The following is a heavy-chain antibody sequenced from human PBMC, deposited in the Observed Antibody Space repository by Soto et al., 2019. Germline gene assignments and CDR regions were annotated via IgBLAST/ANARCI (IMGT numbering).Heavy chain of an antibody. Sequence: QVQLVQSGAEVKKPGASVMVSCKASGYTFTSYAMHWVRQAPGQRLEWMGWINAGNGNTKYSQKFQGRVTITRDTSASTADMELSSLRSEDTAVYYCARSIVVVTAADYWGQGTLVTVSS. CDR3: ARSIVVVTAADY. CDR2: INAGNGNT. J-gene: IGHJ4*02. D-gene: IGHD2-21*02. V-gene: IGHV1-3*01. CDR1: GYTFTSYA.